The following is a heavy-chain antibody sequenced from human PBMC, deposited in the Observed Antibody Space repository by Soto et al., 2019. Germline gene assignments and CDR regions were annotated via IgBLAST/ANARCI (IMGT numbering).Heavy chain of an antibody. J-gene: IGHJ4*02. CDR3: VRDFRGAVAGSEFDH. Sequence: EVQLAESGGGLVLTGGSLRLSCAASGLSFVSYWMHWVRQVPGEGLAWVSRINGNADNSDYADSVKGRFTISRDNAMNRLYLQMDSLRADDTGVYYCVRDFRGAVAGSEFDHWGQGTLVTVSS. CDR2: INGNADNS. D-gene: IGHD6-19*01. V-gene: IGHV3-74*01. CDR1: GLSFVSYW.